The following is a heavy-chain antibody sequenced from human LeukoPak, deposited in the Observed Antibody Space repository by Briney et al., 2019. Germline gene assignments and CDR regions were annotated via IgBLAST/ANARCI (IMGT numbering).Heavy chain of an antibody. CDR2: INHSGST. CDR1: GGSFSGYY. V-gene: IGHV4-34*01. J-gene: IGHJ4*02. Sequence: PSETLSLTCAVYGGSFSGYYWSWIRQPPGKGLEWIGEINHSGSTNYNPSLKSRVTISVDTSKNQFSLKLSSVTAADTAVYYCARTYSSSWRGPSDYWGQGTLVTVSS. CDR3: ARTYSSSWRGPSDY. D-gene: IGHD6-13*01.